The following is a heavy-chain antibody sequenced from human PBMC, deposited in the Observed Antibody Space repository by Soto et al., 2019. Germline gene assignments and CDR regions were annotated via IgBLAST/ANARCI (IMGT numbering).Heavy chain of an antibody. CDR3: ATGLTSAYSAKETPDY. J-gene: IGHJ4*02. Sequence: GASVKVSCKVSGYTLTELSIHWVRQAPGKGLEWMGGFDPEDGETIYAQKFQGRVTMTEDTSTDTAYMELSSLRSEDTAVYYCATGLTSAYSAKETPDYWGQGTLVTVSS. CDR1: GYTLTELS. CDR2: FDPEDGET. D-gene: IGHD6-13*01. V-gene: IGHV1-24*01.